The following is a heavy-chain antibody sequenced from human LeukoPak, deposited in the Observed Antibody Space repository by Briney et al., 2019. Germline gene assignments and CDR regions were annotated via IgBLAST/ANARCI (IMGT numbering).Heavy chain of an antibody. CDR1: GVSISSGGYY. CDR2: IDYSGST. D-gene: IGHD4-17*01. J-gene: IGHJ4*02. CDR3: ARDGGNGDMGIRYFDY. V-gene: IGHV4-31*03. Sequence: SETLSFTCTVSGVSISSGGYYWSWLRQHPGKGLEWIGYIDYSGSTYYNPSLKSRVTISVDTSKNKFSLKLSSVTAADTAVYYCARDGGNGDMGIRYFDYWGQGTLVTVSS.